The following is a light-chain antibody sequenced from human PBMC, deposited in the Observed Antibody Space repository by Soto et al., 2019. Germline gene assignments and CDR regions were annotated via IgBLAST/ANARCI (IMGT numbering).Light chain of an antibody. J-gene: IGLJ2*01. Sequence: QSVLTQPPSVSGAPGQRATISCTGTSSNIGSHYDVHWYQQFPGAAPKVLIYGNKNRPSGVPDRFSGSRSGTSASLAITGLQAEDEADYYCQSYDSGLSGVVFGGGTKLTVL. V-gene: IGLV1-40*01. CDR2: GNK. CDR3: QSYDSGLSGVV. CDR1: SSNIGSHYD.